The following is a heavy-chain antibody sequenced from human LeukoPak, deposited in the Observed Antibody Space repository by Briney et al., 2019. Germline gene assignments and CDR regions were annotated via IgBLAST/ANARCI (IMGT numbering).Heavy chain of an antibody. D-gene: IGHD4-17*01. V-gene: IGHV3-74*01. CDR1: GFTFSSYW. CDR2: INSDGSST. CDR3: ARDGDPHGTWYMDV. J-gene: IGHJ6*03. Sequence: GGSLRLSCAASGFTFSSYWMHWVRHAPGKGLVWVSRINSDGSSTSYADSVKGRFTISRDNAKDTLYLQMNSLRAEDTAVYYCARDGDPHGTWYMDVWGKGTTVTVSS.